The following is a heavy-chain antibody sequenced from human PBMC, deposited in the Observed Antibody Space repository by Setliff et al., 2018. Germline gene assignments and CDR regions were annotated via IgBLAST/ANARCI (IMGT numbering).Heavy chain of an antibody. CDR3: ARDRTHYGSGTYTRYFDY. D-gene: IGHD3-10*01. V-gene: IGHV4-59*02. CDR2: FFYSGDT. Sequence: SETLSLTCTVSGASVRSHYWSWIRQSPEKGLEWIGFFFYSGDTKSNPSLKSRVTMSVDTSKNQFSLKLNSVTAADTAVYYCARDRTHYGSGTYTRYFDYWGQGTLVTVS. CDR1: GASVRSHY. J-gene: IGHJ4*02.